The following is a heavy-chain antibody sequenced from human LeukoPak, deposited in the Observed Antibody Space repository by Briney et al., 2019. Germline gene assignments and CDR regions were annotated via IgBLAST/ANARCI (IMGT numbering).Heavy chain of an antibody. J-gene: IGHJ4*02. CDR2: IGSSSSYT. D-gene: IGHD3-3*01. CDR3: ASSLRFLEWLLFDY. CDR1: GFTFSDYY. V-gene: IGHV3-11*06. Sequence: PGGSLGLSCAASGFTFSDYYMSWIRQAPGKGLEWVSYIGSSSSYTNYADSVKGRFTISRDNAKNSLYLQMNSLRAEDTAVYYCASSLRFLEWLLFDYWGQGTLVTVSS.